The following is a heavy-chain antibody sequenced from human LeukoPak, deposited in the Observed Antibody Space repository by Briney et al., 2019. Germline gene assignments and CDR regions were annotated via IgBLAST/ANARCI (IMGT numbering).Heavy chain of an antibody. J-gene: IGHJ4*02. CDR3: ARRRDYFDY. CDR2: ISSSGGNI. V-gene: IGHV3-11*01. CDR1: GVALSDYY. Sequence: GGSLRLSCVVSGVALSDYYMSWIRQAPGKGLEWISYISSSGGNIYFADSVKGRFTMSRDNARGSLYLQMNSLTADDTATYYCARRRDYFDYWGQGTLVTVSS.